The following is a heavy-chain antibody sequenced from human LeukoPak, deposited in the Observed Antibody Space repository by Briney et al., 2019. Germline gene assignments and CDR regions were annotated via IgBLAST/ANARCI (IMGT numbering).Heavy chain of an antibody. CDR2: INHSGST. V-gene: IGHV4-34*01. CDR3: AGPSWYYYDSSGYSH. Sequence: KPSETLSLTCAVYGGSFSGYYWSWIRQPPGKGLEWIGEINHSGSTNYNPSLKSRVTISVDTSKNQFSLKLNSVTAADTAVYYCAGPSWYYYDSSGYSHWGQGTLVTVSS. D-gene: IGHD3-22*01. J-gene: IGHJ4*02. CDR1: GGSFSGYY.